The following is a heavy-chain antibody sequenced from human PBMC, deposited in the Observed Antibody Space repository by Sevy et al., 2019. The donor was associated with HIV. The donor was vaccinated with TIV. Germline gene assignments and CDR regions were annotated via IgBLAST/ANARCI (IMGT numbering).Heavy chain of an antibody. V-gene: IGHV4-61*01. CDR3: AREAEYASFDY. CDR2: IYYSGST. J-gene: IGHJ4*02. D-gene: IGHD2-2*01. CDR1: GGSVSSGSYY. Sequence: SETLSLTCTVSGGSVSSGSYYWSRIRQPPGKGLEWIGYIYYSGSTNYNPSLKSRVTISVDTSKNQFSLKLSSVTAADTAVYYCAREAEYASFDYWGQGTLVTVSS.